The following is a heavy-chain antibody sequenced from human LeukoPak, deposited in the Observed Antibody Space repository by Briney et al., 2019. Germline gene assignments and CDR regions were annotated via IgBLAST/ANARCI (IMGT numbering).Heavy chain of an antibody. Sequence: GGSLRLSCGASGFTFSNYAMTWVRRAPGKGLECVSGINANGGTSYYADSVRGRFTVSRDNSKNTLSLQMNSLRAEDSAIYYCAKTNGYFDYWGQGTLVTVSS. CDR1: GFTFSNYA. CDR3: AKTNGYFDY. CDR2: INANGGTS. J-gene: IGHJ4*02. V-gene: IGHV3-23*01.